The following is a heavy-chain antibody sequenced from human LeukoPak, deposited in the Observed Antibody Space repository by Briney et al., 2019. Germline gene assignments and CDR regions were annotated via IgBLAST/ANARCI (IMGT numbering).Heavy chain of an antibody. CDR2: IYYSGST. CDR3: ARVYYYDNSGYGKDYFDY. Sequence: PSETLSLTCTVSGGSISSGDYYWIWIRQPPGKGLEWFGYIYYSGSTYYNPSLKSRVTISVDTSKNQFSLKLSSATAADTAVYYCARVYYYDNSGYGKDYFDYWGQGTLVTVSS. J-gene: IGHJ4*02. V-gene: IGHV4-30-4*01. CDR1: GGSISSGDYY. D-gene: IGHD3-22*01.